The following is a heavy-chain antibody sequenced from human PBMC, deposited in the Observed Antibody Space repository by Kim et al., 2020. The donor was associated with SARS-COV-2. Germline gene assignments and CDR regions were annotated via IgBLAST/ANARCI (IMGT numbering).Heavy chain of an antibody. CDR1: GYTFTSYG. CDR3: ARVGVRGVIIKPDWFDP. Sequence: ASVKVSCKASGYTFTSYGISWVRQAPGQGLEWMGWISAYNGNTNYAQKLQGRVTMTTDTSTSTAYMELRSLRSDDTAVYYCARVGVRGVIIKPDWFDPWGQGTLVTLSS. J-gene: IGHJ5*02. CDR2: ISAYNGNT. D-gene: IGHD3-10*01. V-gene: IGHV1-18*01.